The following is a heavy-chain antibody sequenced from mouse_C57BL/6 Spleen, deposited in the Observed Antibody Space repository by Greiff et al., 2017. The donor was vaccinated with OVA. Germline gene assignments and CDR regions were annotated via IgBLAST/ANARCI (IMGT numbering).Heavy chain of an antibody. J-gene: IGHJ2*01. CDR3: ARGGQLRSYYFDY. D-gene: IGHD3-2*02. CDR1: GYTFTDYN. CDR2: INPNNGGT. V-gene: IGHV1-22*01. Sequence: EVKLQESGPELVKPGASVKMSCKASGYTFTDYNMHWVKQSHGKSLEWIGYINPNNGGTSYNQKFKGKATLTVNKSSSTAYMELRSLTSEDSAVYYCARGGQLRSYYFDYWGQGTTLTVSS.